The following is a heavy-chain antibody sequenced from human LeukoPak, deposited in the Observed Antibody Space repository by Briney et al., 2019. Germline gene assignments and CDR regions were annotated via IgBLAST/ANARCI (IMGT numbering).Heavy chain of an antibody. CDR2: RSDSGART. D-gene: IGHD6-25*01. V-gene: IGHV3-23*01. J-gene: IGHJ4*02. CDR3: ASDYFLDY. CDR1: GFTTSSYA. Sequence: GGSLRLSCAASGFTTSSYAMTWVRQATGKGLEWVSTRSDSGARTNYADSAKGRFTISGDNSMNTLYLQMNSLRADDTAVYYCASDYFLDYWGQGTLVTVSS.